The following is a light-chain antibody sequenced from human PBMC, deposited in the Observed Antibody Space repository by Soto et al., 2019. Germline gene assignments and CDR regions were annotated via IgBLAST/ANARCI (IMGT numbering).Light chain of an antibody. V-gene: IGLV2-14*01. Sequence: QSALTQPASVSGSPGQSITISCTGTSSDIGSNNYVSWCQQRPGKAPTLIIYEVSNRPSGVSNHFSGSKSGNTASLTISGLLPEDEAEYYCSSYTTTTRLFGGGTQLTVL. CDR1: SSDIGSNNY. CDR3: SSYTTTTRL. CDR2: EVS. J-gene: IGLJ3*02.